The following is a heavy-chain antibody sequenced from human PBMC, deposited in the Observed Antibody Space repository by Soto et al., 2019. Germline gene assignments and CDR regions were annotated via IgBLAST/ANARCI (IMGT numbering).Heavy chain of an antibody. D-gene: IGHD6-13*01. V-gene: IGHV6-1*01. Sequence: PSQNLSLTCAISGDSVSSNSAAWNWIRQSPSRGLEWLGRTYYRSKWYNDYAVSVKSRITINPDTSKNQFSPQLNSVTPEDTAVYYCARGGGSSSWYNFYYYYYGMDVWGQGTTVTVSS. CDR1: GDSVSSNSAA. CDR3: ARGGGSSSWYNFYYYYYGMDV. J-gene: IGHJ6*02. CDR2: TYYRSKWYN.